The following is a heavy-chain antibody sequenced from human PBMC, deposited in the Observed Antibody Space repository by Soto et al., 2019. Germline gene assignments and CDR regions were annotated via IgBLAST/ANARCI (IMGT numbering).Heavy chain of an antibody. CDR3: TPLDLKYSSGWYEFSD. Sequence: EVQLVESGGGLVKPGGSLRLSCAASGFTFSNVWMNWVRQAPGKGLEWVGRIKSKTDGGTTDYAAPVKGRFTISRDDSKNTLYLQMTSLNTEDTAVYYCTPLDLKYSSGWYEFSDWGQGTLVTVSS. J-gene: IGHJ4*02. V-gene: IGHV3-15*07. D-gene: IGHD6-19*01. CDR2: IKSKTDGGTT. CDR1: GFTFSNVW.